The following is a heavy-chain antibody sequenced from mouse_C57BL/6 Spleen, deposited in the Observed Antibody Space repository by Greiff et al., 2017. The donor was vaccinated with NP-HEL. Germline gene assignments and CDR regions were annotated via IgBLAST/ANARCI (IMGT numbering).Heavy chain of an antibody. CDR2: ISSGGSYT. D-gene: IGHD2-12*01. V-gene: IGHV5-6*02. CDR1: GFTFSSYG. Sequence: DVKLVESGGDLVKPGGSLKLSCAASGFTFSSYGMSWVRQTPDKRLEWVATISSGGSYTYYPDSVQGRFTISRDNAKNTLYLQMSSLQSEDTAMYYCARHSDYYYDWYIDVWGTGTTVTVSS. CDR3: ARHSDYYYDWYIDV. J-gene: IGHJ1*03.